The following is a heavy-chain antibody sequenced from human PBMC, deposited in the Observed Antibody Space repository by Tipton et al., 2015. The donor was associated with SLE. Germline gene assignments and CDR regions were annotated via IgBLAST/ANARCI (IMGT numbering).Heavy chain of an antibody. V-gene: IGHV4-59*08. D-gene: IGHD7-27*01. CDR2: IYYSGST. J-gene: IGHJ6*03. CDR1: GGSISSYY. Sequence: TLSLTCTVSGGSISSYYWSWIRQPPGKGLEWIGYIYYSGSTNYNPSLKSRVTISVDTSKNQFSLKLSSVTAADTAVYYCATQTGDLYYYYYMDVWGKGTTVTVSS. CDR3: ATQTGDLYYYYYMDV.